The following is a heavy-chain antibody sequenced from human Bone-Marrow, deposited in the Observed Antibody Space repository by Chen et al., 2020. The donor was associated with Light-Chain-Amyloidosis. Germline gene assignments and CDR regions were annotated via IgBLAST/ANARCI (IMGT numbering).Heavy chain of an antibody. CDR1: GGSISSSGHY. J-gene: IGHJ3*01. D-gene: IGHD5-12*01. CDR2: IYYSGTT. Sequence: QVQLQESGPGLGKTSQTLSLTCTVSGGSISSSGHYWSWIRQQPGKGLEWMGFIYYSGTTYYNPSLKNRITISLDTSKNQFSLKLSAVTAADTAVYYCARSYSAYDPRAAFDFWGQGTKVTVSS. CDR3: ARSYSAYDPRAAFDF. V-gene: IGHV4-31*03.